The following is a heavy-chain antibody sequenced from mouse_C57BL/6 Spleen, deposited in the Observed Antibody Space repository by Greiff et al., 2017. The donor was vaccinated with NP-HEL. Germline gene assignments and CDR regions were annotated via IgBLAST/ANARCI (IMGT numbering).Heavy chain of an antibody. J-gene: IGHJ4*01. V-gene: IGHV3-6*01. CDR3: AYYDYDGYAMDY. CDR2: ISYDGSN. Sequence: EVKLMESGPGLVKPSQSLSLTCSVTGYSITSGYYWNWIRQFPGNKLEWMGYISYDGSNNYNPSLKNRISITRDTSKNQFFLKLNSVTTEDTATYYCAYYDYDGYAMDYWGQGTSVTVSS. CDR1: GYSITSGYY. D-gene: IGHD2-4*01.